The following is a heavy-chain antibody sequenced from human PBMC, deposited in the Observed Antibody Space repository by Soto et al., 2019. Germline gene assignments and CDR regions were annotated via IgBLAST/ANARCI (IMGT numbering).Heavy chain of an antibody. CDR1: GFIFSGSA. J-gene: IGHJ3*01. Sequence: EVQLVESGGGLVQPGGSLKLSCAASGFIFSGSAIHWVRQAPGKGLVWVSRINSDGSSTSHADSVKGRFTISRDNAKNTLYLQMSSLRAEDTAVYYCARPQYLPDDVFDVWGRGTVVTVSS. CDR2: INSDGSST. D-gene: IGHD2-2*01. V-gene: IGHV3-74*01. CDR3: ARPQYLPDDVFDV.